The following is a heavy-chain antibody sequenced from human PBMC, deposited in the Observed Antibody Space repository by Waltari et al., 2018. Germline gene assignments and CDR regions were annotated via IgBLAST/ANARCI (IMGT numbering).Heavy chain of an antibody. CDR1: GGTFSSYT. Sequence: QVQLVQSGAEVKKPGSSVKVSCKASGGTFSSYTISWVRQAPGQGLEWMGRIIPILGIANYAQKFQGRVTSTADKSTSTAYMELSSLRSEDTAVYYCARDQWLGLYFDYWGQGTLVTVSS. D-gene: IGHD6-19*01. V-gene: IGHV1-69*08. CDR3: ARDQWLGLYFDY. J-gene: IGHJ4*02. CDR2: IIPILGIA.